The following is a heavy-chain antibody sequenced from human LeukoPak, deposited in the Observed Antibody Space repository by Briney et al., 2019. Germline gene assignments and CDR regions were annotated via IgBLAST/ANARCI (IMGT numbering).Heavy chain of an antibody. CDR3: ARGGSSGWYRYYHYGMDV. CDR2: ITPMFGTS. J-gene: IGHJ6*02. D-gene: IGHD6-19*01. Sequence: AASVKVSCKASGGIVSRHTISWVRQSPGQGLEWMGGITPMFGTSNYAQKFQGRVTITADESTSTAYMELSSLRSEDTAVYYCARGGSSGWYRYYHYGMDVWGQGTTVTVPS. CDR1: GGIVSRHT. V-gene: IGHV1-69*13.